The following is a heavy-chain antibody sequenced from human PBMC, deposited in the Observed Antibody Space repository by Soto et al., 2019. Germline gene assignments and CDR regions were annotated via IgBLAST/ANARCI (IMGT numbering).Heavy chain of an antibody. V-gene: IGHV3-7*01. D-gene: IGHD1-1*01. CDR1: GFTFSSYW. CDR3: ARTGDGHHDFLDY. CDR2: INQDGNED. Sequence: QPGGSLRLSCAVSGFTFSSYWMNWVRQAPGKGLEWVANINQDGNEDNLLDPVKGRFTISRDNAKSSLFLQMNSLRVDDTAVYYCARTGDGHHDFLDYWGQGALVTVSS. J-gene: IGHJ4*02.